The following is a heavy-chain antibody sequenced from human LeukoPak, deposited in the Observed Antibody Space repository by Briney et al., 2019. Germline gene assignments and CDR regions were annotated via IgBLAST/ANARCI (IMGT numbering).Heavy chain of an antibody. V-gene: IGHV1-69*05. CDR1: GGTFSSYA. D-gene: IGHD6-19*01. CDR2: IIPIFGTA. J-gene: IGHJ6*03. CDR3: ARGISSGWTDYYYYYMDV. Sequence: SVKVSCKASGGTFSSYAISWVRQAPGQGLEWMGRIIPIFGTANYAQKFQGRVTITTDESTSTAYMELSSLRSEDTAVYYCARGISSGWTDYYYYYMDVWGKGITVTVSS.